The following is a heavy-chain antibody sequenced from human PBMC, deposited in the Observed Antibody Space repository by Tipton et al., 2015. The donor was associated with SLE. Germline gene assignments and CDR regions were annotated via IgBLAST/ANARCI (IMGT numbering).Heavy chain of an antibody. CDR1: GFTFSSYG. D-gene: IGHD3-16*01. Sequence: QVQLVQSGGGVVQPGGSLRLSCAASGFTFSSYGMHWVRQAPGKGLEWVAFTRYDGSNKYYADSVKGRLTISRDNSKNTLYLQMNSLRAEDTAVYYCAKDGTITFGGVKFFDYWGQGTLVTVSS. V-gene: IGHV3-30*02. CDR3: AKDGTITFGGVKFFDY. CDR2: TRYDGSNK. J-gene: IGHJ4*02.